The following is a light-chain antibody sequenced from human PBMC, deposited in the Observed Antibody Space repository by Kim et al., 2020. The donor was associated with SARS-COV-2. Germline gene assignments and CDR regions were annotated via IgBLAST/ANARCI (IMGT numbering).Light chain of an antibody. J-gene: IGLJ3*02. Sequence: SYELTQPPSVSVSPGQTASITCSGDKLGDKNVCWYQQKPGQSPVLVIYEDYKRPSGIPERFSGSNSGNTATLTISGTQAMDEADYYCQAWDSNTVVFVGGTQLTVL. CDR2: EDY. V-gene: IGLV3-1*01. CDR1: KLGDKN. CDR3: QAWDSNTVV.